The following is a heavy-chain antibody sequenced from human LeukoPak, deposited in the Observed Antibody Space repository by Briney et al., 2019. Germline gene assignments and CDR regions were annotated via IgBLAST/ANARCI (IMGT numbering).Heavy chain of an antibody. J-gene: IGHJ4*02. CDR2: IYYSGNT. CDR3: ARDQGGYDY. D-gene: IGHD2-15*01. Sequence: SETLSLTCTVAGGSIGSSSYYWGWIRQPLGKGLEWIGSIYYSGNTYFNPSLKSRVSISVDTSKNQFSLKLTSVTAADTANYYCARDQGGYDYWGQGTLVTVSS. CDR1: GGSIGSSSYY. V-gene: IGHV4-39*07.